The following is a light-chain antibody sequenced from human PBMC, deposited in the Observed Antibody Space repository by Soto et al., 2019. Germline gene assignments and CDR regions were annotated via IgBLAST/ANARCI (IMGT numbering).Light chain of an antibody. CDR2: EGS. Sequence: QSALTQPASVSGSPGQSITISCTGTSSDVGSYNLVSWYQQHPGKAPKLMIYEGSKRPSGVSNHFSGSKSSNTASLTISGLQAEDEADYYCCSYAGSSTVVFGGGTKVTVL. CDR1: SSDVGSYNL. V-gene: IGLV2-23*01. J-gene: IGLJ2*01. CDR3: CSYAGSSTVV.